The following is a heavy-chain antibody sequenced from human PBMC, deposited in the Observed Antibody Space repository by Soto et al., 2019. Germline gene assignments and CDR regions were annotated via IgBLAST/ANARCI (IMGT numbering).Heavy chain of an antibody. CDR2: ISYDGSNK. CDR1: GFTFSSYA. V-gene: IGHV3-30-3*01. Sequence: ESGGGVVQPGRSLRLSCAASGFTFSSYAMHWVRQAPGKGLEWVAVISYDGSNKYYADSVKGRFTISRDNSKNTLYLQMNSLRAEDTAVYYCARDRGDAFDIWGQGTMVTVSS. J-gene: IGHJ3*02. CDR3: ARDRGDAFDI.